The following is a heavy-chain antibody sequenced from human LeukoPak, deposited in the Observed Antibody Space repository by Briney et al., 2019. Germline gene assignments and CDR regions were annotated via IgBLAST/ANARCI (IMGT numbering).Heavy chain of an antibody. CDR1: GGSISNYY. D-gene: IGHD6-13*01. Sequence: PSETLSLTCTVSGGSISNYYWSWIRQPAGKGLEWIGRIYTSGSTNYNPSLKSRVTMSVDTSKNQFSLKLTSVTAADTAVYYCARDQSSYPPDAFDIWGQGTMVTVSS. CDR2: IYTSGST. CDR3: ARDQSSYPPDAFDI. J-gene: IGHJ3*02. V-gene: IGHV4-4*07.